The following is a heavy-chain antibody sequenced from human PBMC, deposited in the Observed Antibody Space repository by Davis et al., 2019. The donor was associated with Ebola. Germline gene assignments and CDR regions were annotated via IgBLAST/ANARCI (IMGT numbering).Heavy chain of an antibody. Sequence: AASVKVSCKASGGTFSTYDINWVRQAPGQGLEWMGRIIPMVGTATYAQNLQGRVTMTTDTSTSTAYMEVRSLRYDDTAVYYCARAVTMVLPSGWFDPWGQGTLVTVSS. J-gene: IGHJ5*02. CDR3: ARAVTMVLPSGWFDP. CDR2: IIPMVGTA. CDR1: GGTFSTYD. V-gene: IGHV1-69*04. D-gene: IGHD3-10*01.